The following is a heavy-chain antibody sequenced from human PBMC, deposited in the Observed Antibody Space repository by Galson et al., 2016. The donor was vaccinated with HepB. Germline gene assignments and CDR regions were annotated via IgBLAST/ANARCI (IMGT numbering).Heavy chain of an antibody. D-gene: IGHD4-23*01. CDR1: GFTFSGYA. V-gene: IGHV3-30*04. CDR2: ISNDGSNE. CDR3: ARDGGITPSRFDQ. Sequence: SLRLSCAASGFTFSGYAMHWVRQTPGKGLEWVAAISNDGSNEKYANSVKVRFTVSRDKSKDTLYRQMNSLRPDDTAVYYCARDGGITPSRFDQWGQGTKVTVSS. J-gene: IGHJ4*02.